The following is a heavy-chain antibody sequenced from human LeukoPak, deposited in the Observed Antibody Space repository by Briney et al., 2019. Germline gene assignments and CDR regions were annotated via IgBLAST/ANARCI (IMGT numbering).Heavy chain of an antibody. D-gene: IGHD5-18*01. V-gene: IGHV3-21*01. CDR2: ISSSSSYI. J-gene: IGHJ4*02. CDR3: ARVVRGRQWIQLWLLPDYFDY. Sequence: PGGSLRLSCAASGFIFSRYSMNWVRQAPGKGLEWVSSISSSSSYIYYADSVKGRFTISRDNAKNSLYLQMNSLRADDTAVYYCARVVRGRQWIQLWLLPDYFDYWGQGTLVTVSS. CDR1: GFIFSRYS.